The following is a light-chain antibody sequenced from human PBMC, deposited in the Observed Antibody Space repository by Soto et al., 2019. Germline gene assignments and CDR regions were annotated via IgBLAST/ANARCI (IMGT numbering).Light chain of an antibody. CDR1: SSDIGAYNY. J-gene: IGLJ1*01. CDR3: SSYTNTGNRV. V-gene: IGLV2-14*01. CDR2: EVT. Sequence: QSALTQPASVSGSPGQSITISCTGTSSDIGAYNYVSWYQHHPGEAPKLMIYEVTYRPSGVSDRFSGSKSANTASLTISGLQAEDEAPYYCSSYTNTGNRVFGTGTKVTVL.